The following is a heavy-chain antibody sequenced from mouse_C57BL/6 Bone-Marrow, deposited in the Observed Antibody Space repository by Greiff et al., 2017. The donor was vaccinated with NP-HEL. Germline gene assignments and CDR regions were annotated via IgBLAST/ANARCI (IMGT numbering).Heavy chain of an antibody. Sequence: QVQLQQPGAELVKPGASVKLSCKASGYTFTSYWMQWVKQRPGQGLEWIGEIDPSDSYTNYNQKFKGKATLPVDTSSSTAYMQLSSLTSEDSAVYYCARRRYYGNWYFDVWGTGTTVTVSS. J-gene: IGHJ1*03. V-gene: IGHV1-50*01. D-gene: IGHD1-1*01. CDR3: ARRRYYGNWYFDV. CDR1: GYTFTSYW. CDR2: IDPSDSYT.